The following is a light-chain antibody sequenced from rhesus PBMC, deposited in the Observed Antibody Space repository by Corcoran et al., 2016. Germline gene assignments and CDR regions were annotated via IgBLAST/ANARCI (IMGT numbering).Light chain of an antibody. Sequence: DIQMTQSPSSLSASVGDTVTITCRASQGISSWLAWYQQKPGKAPKLLSYKASSLQSGVPSRFSGSGSWTDFTLTISSRQSEDFATYYCQQYSSRPYSFGQGTKVEIK. CDR3: QQYSSRPYS. V-gene: IGKV1-22*01. CDR1: QGISSW. J-gene: IGKJ2*01. CDR2: KAS.